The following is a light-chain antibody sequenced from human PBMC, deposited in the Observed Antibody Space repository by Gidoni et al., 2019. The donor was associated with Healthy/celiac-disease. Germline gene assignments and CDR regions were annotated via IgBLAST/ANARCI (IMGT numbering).Light chain of an antibody. V-gene: IGKV1-39*01. J-gene: IGKJ4*01. Sequence: DIQMTQSPSSLSASVGDRVTITCRASQSISSYLNWYQQKPGKAPKLLIYAASSLQSGVPSRCSGSGSGTDFTLTISSLQPEDFATYYCQQRGTFGGGTKVEIK. CDR2: AAS. CDR3: QQRGT. CDR1: QSISSY.